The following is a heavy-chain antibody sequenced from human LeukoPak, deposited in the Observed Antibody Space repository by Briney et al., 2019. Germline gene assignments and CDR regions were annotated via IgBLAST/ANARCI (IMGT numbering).Heavy chain of an antibody. D-gene: IGHD1-20*01. Sequence: SETLSLTCTVSGGSISSSSYYWGWIRQPAGKGLEWIGRIYTSGSTNYNPSLKSRVTISVDTSKNQFSLKLSSVTAADTAVYYCARSEIYNWNPLAYYMDVWGKGTTVTVSS. J-gene: IGHJ6*03. CDR3: ARSEIYNWNPLAYYMDV. CDR1: GGSISSSSYY. CDR2: IYTSGST. V-gene: IGHV4-61*02.